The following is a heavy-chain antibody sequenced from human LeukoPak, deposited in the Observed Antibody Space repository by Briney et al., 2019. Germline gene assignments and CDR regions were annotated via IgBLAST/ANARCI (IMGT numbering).Heavy chain of an antibody. V-gene: IGHV3-23*01. J-gene: IGHJ4*02. CDR3: ATVRTYSDY. CDR1: GFTFSSYA. CDR2: ISGSGGST. D-gene: IGHD2-21*01. Sequence: GGSLRLSCAASGFTFSSYAMSWVRQAPGKGLEWVSAISGSGGSTYYADSVKGRFTISRDNSKSTLYLQMNSLRAEDTAIYYCATVRTYSDYWGQGTLVTVSS.